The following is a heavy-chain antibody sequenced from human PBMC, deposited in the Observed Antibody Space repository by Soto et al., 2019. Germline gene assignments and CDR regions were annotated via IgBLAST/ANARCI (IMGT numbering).Heavy chain of an antibody. J-gene: IGHJ4*02. D-gene: IGHD3-22*01. Sequence: PGGSLRLSCAASGFTFSSYAMSWVRQAPGKGLEWVSAISGSGGSTYYADSVKGRFTISRDNSKNTLYLQMNSLRAEDTAVYYCAKEVLRGSITMIVVVRGYFDYWGQGTLVTVSS. CDR2: ISGSGGST. CDR1: GFTFSSYA. CDR3: AKEVLRGSITMIVVVRGYFDY. V-gene: IGHV3-23*01.